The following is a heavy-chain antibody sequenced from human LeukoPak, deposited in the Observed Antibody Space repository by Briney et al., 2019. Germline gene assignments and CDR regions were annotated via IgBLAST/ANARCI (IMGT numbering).Heavy chain of an antibody. V-gene: IGHV4-61*02. D-gene: IGHD2-15*01. CDR3: ARMIVVVVAASNWFDP. CDR1: GGSISSGSYY. CDR2: IYTSGST. J-gene: IGHJ5*02. Sequence: SETLSLTCTVSGGSISSGSYYWSWIRQPAGKGLEWIGRIYTSGSTNYNPSLKSRVTISVDTSKNQFSLKLSSVTAADTAVYYCARMIVVVVAASNWFDPWGQGTLVTVSS.